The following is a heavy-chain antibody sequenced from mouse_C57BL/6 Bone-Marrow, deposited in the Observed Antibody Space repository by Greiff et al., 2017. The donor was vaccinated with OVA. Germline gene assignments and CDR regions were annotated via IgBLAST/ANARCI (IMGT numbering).Heavy chain of an antibody. CDR3: ARHDPLFAY. V-gene: IGHV5-15*01. J-gene: IGHJ3*01. CDR1: GFTFSDYG. CDR2: ISNLAYSI. Sequence: EVKLVESGGGLVQPGGSLKLSCAASGFTFSDYGMAWVRQAPRKGPEWVAFISNLAYSIYYADNVTGRFTISRENAKNTLYLEMSSLRSEDTAMYYCARHDPLFAYWGQGTLVTVSA.